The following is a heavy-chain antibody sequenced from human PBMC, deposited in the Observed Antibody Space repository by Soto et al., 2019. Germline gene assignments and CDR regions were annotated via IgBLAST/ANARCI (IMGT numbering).Heavy chain of an antibody. CDR2: IIPIFGTA. CDR1: GGTFSSYA. J-gene: IGHJ4*02. D-gene: IGHD3-9*01. Sequence: SVKVSCKASGGTFSSYAISWVRQAPGQGLEWMGGIIPIFGTANYAQKFQGRVTITADESTSTAYMELSSLRSEDTAVYYCARETGYYSLDFDYCGQATLVTVSS. CDR3: ARETGYYSLDFDY. V-gene: IGHV1-69*13.